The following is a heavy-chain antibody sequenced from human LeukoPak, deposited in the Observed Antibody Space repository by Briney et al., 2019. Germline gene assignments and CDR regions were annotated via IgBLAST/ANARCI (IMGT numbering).Heavy chain of an antibody. J-gene: IGHJ4*02. V-gene: IGHV3-7*04. CDR2: IKQDGREK. Sequence: PGGSLRLSCAASGFTFSSYWMSWVRQAPGKGLEWVANIKQDGREKYYVDSLKGRFTISRDNAKNSLYLQMNRLRDEDTAVYYCARDPGPVTVVPGDFDYWGQGTLVTVSS. CDR3: ARDPGPVTVVPGDFDY. CDR1: GFTFSSYW. D-gene: IGHD4-23*01.